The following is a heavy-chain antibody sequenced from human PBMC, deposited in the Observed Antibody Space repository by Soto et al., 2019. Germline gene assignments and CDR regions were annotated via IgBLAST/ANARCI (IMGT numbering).Heavy chain of an antibody. Sequence: ASVKVSCKASGYTFTTYGICWVRQAPGQGLEWMGWISAYNGNTNYAQKLQGRVTMTTDTSTSTAYMELRSLRSDDTAAYYCARVVGEWEPLDYWGQGTLVTVSS. CDR3: ARVVGEWEPLDY. J-gene: IGHJ4*02. CDR1: GYTFTTYG. D-gene: IGHD1-26*01. V-gene: IGHV1-18*01. CDR2: ISAYNGNT.